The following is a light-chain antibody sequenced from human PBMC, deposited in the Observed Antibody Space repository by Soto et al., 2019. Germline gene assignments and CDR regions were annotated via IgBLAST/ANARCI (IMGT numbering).Light chain of an antibody. CDR2: GAS. CDR3: QQYADSPIT. J-gene: IGKJ3*01. V-gene: IGKV3-15*01. CDR1: QSVGNN. Sequence: EIVMTQSPATLSVSPGERATVSCRASQSVGNNLAWYQQRPGQAPRLLIHGASARPSGVPARFSGSGSGTDFTLTISSLLSEDFAVYYCQQYADSPITFGPGTTVDLK.